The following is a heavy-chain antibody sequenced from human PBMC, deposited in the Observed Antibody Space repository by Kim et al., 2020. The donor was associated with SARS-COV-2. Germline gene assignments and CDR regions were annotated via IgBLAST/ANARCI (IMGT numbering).Heavy chain of an antibody. J-gene: IGHJ6*02. CDR3: ARRTYYYDSSGHIGDV. Sequence: ASVKVSCKASGYTFTSYGISWVRQAPGQGLEWMGWISAYNGNTNYAQKLQGRVTMTTDTSTSTAYMELRSLRSDDTAVYYCARRTYYYDSSGHIGDVWGQGTTVTVSS. V-gene: IGHV1-18*04. CDR1: GYTFTSYG. CDR2: ISAYNGNT. D-gene: IGHD3-22*01.